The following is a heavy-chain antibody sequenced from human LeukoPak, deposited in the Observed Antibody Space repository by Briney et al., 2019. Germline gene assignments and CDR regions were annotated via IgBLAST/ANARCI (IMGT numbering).Heavy chain of an antibody. CDR2: FDPEDGET. CDR1: GYTLTELS. V-gene: IGHV1-24*01. CDR3: ATFSSYYDSSGYSDY. Sequence: ASVKVSCKVSGYTLTELSMHWVRQAPGKGLEWMGGFDPEDGETIYAQKFQGRVTMTEDTSTDTAYMELSSLRSEDTAVCYCATFSSYYDSSGYSDYWGQGTLVTVSS. J-gene: IGHJ4*02. D-gene: IGHD3-22*01.